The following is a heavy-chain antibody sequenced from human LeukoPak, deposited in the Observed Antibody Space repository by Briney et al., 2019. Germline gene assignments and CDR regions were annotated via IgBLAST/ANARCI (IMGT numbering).Heavy chain of an antibody. J-gene: IGHJ3*02. Sequence: PGGSLRLSCAASGYTLSFYRVNWVRQAPGGGLEWVSHVSSSGSATYYAVSVKGRFTISRDNAKNSVYLQMNSLRAEDTAVYYWARPGGAFDIWGQGTMVTVSS. CDR3: ARPGGAFDI. V-gene: IGHV3-48*01. CDR2: VSSSGSAT. CDR1: GYTLSFYR. D-gene: IGHD1-26*01.